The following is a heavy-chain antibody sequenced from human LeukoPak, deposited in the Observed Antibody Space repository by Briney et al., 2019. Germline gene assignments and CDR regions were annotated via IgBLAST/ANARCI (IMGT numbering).Heavy chain of an antibody. CDR3: ARGSRKLYSSSWYFDY. Sequence: SVKVSCKASGGTFSSYAISWVRQAPGQGLEWMGRIIPILGIANYAQKFQGRVTITADKSTSTAYMELSSLRAEDTAVYYCARGSRKLYSSSWYFDYWGQGTLVTVSS. V-gene: IGHV1-69*04. CDR1: GGTFSSYA. J-gene: IGHJ4*02. D-gene: IGHD6-13*01. CDR2: IIPILGIA.